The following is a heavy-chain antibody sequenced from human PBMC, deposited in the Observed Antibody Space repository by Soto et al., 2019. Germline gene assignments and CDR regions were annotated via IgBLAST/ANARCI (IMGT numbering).Heavy chain of an antibody. D-gene: IGHD5-12*01. J-gene: IGHJ4*02. V-gene: IGHV3-64*07. CDR1: GFTFSTYA. Sequence: EVHLVESGGGLVQPGGSLRLSCVASGFTFSTYAMHWVRQAPGKGLEYVSAILGNGNSPYYADSVKGRFTISRDNYKNTLYLQMDSLRPEDVALYYCARDGPDGFTFDYWGQGTLVTVSS. CDR2: ILGNGNSP. CDR3: ARDGPDGFTFDY.